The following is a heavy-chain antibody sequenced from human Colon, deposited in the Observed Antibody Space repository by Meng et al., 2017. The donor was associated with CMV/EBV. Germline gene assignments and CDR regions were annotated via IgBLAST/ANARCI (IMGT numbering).Heavy chain of an antibody. J-gene: IGHJ4*02. Sequence: GESLKISCKTSGYTFATHWIGWVRQLPGKGLEWMGMIHCGDSRTIYSPLFQGQVTISADKSLNTAYLQWNSLQASDTAMYYCARHYDASWFGYWGQGTLVTVSS. V-gene: IGHV5-51*01. D-gene: IGHD2-2*01. CDR2: IHCGDSRT. CDR1: GYTFATHW. CDR3: ARHYDASWFGY.